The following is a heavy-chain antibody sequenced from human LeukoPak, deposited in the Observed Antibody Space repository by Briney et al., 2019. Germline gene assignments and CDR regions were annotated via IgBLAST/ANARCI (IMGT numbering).Heavy chain of an antibody. V-gene: IGHV4-38-2*02. J-gene: IGHJ4*02. CDR2: IYHSGST. D-gene: IGHD6-19*01. CDR3: ARETGSSGGVDY. Sequence: PSETLSLTCTVSGYSISSGYYWGWIRQPPGKGLEWVGSIYHSGSTYYNPSLKSRVTISVDTSKNQFSLKLSSVTAADTAVYYCARETGSSGGVDYWGQGTLVTVSS. CDR1: GYSISSGYY.